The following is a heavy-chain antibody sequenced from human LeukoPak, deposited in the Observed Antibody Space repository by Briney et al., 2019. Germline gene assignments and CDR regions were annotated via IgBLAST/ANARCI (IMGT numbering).Heavy chain of an antibody. CDR1: GFTFSSYA. J-gene: IGHJ4*02. Sequence: PGGSLRLSCAASGFTFSSYAMSWVRQAPGKGLEWVSAISGSGGSTYYADSVKGRFSISRDNAKNSLYLQMDSLGAEDTAVYYCGRAFPPLRTSSAGDLWGQGTLVTVSS. V-gene: IGHV3-23*01. CDR2: ISGSGGST. D-gene: IGHD3-16*01. CDR3: GRAFPPLRTSSAGDL.